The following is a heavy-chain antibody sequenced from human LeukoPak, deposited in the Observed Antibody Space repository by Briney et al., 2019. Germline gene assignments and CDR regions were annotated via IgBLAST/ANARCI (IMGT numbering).Heavy chain of an antibody. Sequence: GGSLRLSCAASGFTFSSYGMHWVRQAPGKGLEWVANIKQDGSEKYYVDSVKGRFTISRDNAKNSLYLQMNSLRAEDTAVYYCARERGYSGYDPPLYYMDVWGKGTTVTISS. J-gene: IGHJ6*03. CDR2: IKQDGSEK. CDR1: GFTFSSYG. CDR3: ARERGYSGYDPPLYYMDV. D-gene: IGHD5-12*01. V-gene: IGHV3-7*01.